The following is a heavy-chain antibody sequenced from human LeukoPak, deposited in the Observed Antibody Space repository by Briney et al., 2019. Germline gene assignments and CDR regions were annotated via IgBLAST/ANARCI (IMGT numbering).Heavy chain of an antibody. CDR2: IYHSGST. CDR3: ARGKYYDYVWGSYRPDWYFDL. CDR1: GFTFDDYA. Sequence: LRLSCAASGFTFDDYAMHWIRQPPGKGLEWIGYIYHSGSTYYNPSLKSRVTISVDRSKNQFSLKLSSVTAADTAVYYCARGKYYDYVWGSYRPDWYFDLWGRGTLVTVSS. J-gene: IGHJ2*01. V-gene: IGHV4-30-2*01. D-gene: IGHD3-16*02.